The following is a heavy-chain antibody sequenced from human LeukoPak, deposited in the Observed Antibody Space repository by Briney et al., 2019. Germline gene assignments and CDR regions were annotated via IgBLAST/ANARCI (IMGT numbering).Heavy chain of an antibody. CDR1: GCTFTGYY. CDR3: ARDKEGRYCSSTSCPGGWFDP. D-gene: IGHD2-2*01. J-gene: IGHJ5*02. V-gene: IGHV1-2*02. CDR2: INPNSGGT. Sequence: ASVKVSCKASGCTFTGYYLHWVRQAPAQGREWMGWINPNSGGTNYAQKLQGRVTTTTDTSTSTASIELRSLGYDDTAVYYCARDKEGRYCSSTSCPGGWFDPWGQGTLVTVSS.